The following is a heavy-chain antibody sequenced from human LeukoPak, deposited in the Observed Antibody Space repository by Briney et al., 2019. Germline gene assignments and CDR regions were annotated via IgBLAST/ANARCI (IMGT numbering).Heavy chain of an antibody. V-gene: IGHV3-21*04. CDR2: ISSSSSYI. J-gene: IGHJ4*02. CDR3: ARRTDILTGYYYY. Sequence: GGSLRLSCAASGFTFSSYSMNWVRQAPGKGLEWVSSISSSSSYIYYADSVKGRFTISRDNAKNSLYLQMNSLRAEDTAVYYCARRTDILTGYYYYWGQGTLVTVSS. CDR1: GFTFSSYS. D-gene: IGHD3-9*01.